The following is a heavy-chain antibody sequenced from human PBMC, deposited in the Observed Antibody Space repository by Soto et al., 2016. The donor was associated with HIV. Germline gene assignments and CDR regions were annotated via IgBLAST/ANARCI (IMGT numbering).Heavy chain of an antibody. D-gene: IGHD2-15*01. J-gene: IGHJ4*02. Sequence: EVQLLESGGGLVQPGGSLRLSCAASGFTFSSYAMSWVRQAPGKGLEWVSGISSSGDSTSYADSVKGRFTISRDNSKNTLYLQMNSLRAEDTAVYYCAKDSRVVVAGPWDYWGQGTLVTVSS. CDR3: AKDSRVVVAGPWDY. CDR2: ISSSGDST. CDR1: GFTFSSYA. V-gene: IGHV3-23*01.